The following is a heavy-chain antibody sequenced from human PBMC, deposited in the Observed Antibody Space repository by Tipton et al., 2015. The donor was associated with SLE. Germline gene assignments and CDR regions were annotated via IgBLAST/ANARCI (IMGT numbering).Heavy chain of an antibody. CDR1: GGYISSYY. V-gene: IGHV4-4*07. J-gene: IGHJ2*01. D-gene: IGHD4-11*01. CDR2: IYTNENT. Sequence: LRLSCTVSGGYISSYYWSWIRQPAGWGLEWIGRIYTNENTNYNPSLKSRVTMSVDTSKNHFSLKLISGTAADTAVYYCAREFLNPVTTVHYYFDLWGRGTLVTVSS. CDR3: AREFLNPVTTVHYYFDL.